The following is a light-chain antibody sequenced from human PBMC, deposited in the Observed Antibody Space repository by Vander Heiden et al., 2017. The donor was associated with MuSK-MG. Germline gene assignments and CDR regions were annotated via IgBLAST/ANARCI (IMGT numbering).Light chain of an antibody. V-gene: IGKV1-27*01. CDR1: RDISNY. Sequence: DIQMTQSPSSLSASVGDGVTITCRASRDISNYLAWYQQKPGKVPKLLIYAASTLQSGVPSRFGSSGSETDFTLTITSLQPEDVATYYCQNYNSGPLTFGGGTKVEI. J-gene: IGKJ4*01. CDR2: AAS. CDR3: QNYNSGPLT.